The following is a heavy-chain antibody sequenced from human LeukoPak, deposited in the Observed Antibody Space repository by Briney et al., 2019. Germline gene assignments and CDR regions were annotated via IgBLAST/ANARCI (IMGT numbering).Heavy chain of an antibody. CDR2: MKPNSGQT. J-gene: IGHJ4*02. CDR1: GYTSSKYD. Sequence: ASVTVSCKTSGYTSSKYDVNWVRQANGQGLEWMGWMKPNSGQTGYAQRFQGRIIMTRNTPISTAYMQLNSLTSEDTAKYYCARGPPERTYSDFWGQGTLVTVSS. V-gene: IGHV1-8*01. D-gene: IGHD4-11*01. CDR3: ARGPPERTYSDF.